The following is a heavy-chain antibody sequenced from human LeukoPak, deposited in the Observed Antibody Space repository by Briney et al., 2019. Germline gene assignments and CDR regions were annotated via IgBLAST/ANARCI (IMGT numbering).Heavy chain of an antibody. Sequence: ASVKVSCKASGYTFTSYGISWVRQAPGQGLEWMGWISAYNGNTNYALKLQGRVTMTTDTSTSTAYMELRSLRSDDTAVYYCARDDFWSGYRPLYYYGMDVWGQGTTVTVSS. J-gene: IGHJ6*02. CDR1: GYTFTSYG. CDR2: ISAYNGNT. D-gene: IGHD3-3*01. CDR3: ARDDFWSGYRPLYYYGMDV. V-gene: IGHV1-18*01.